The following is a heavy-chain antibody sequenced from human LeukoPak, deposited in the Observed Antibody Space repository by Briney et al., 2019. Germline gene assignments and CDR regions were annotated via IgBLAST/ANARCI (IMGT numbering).Heavy chain of an antibody. V-gene: IGHV3-23*01. D-gene: IGHD2-21*02. J-gene: IGHJ4*02. Sequence: PGGSLRLSCAASGFTFSSYAMSWVRQAPGKGLEWVSAISGSGGSTYYADSVKGRFTISRDNSKNTLYLQMNSLRADDTAVYYCAKDPVDIVVVTATSYYWGQGTLVTVSS. CDR1: GFTFSSYA. CDR2: ISGSGGST. CDR3: AKDPVDIVVVTATSYY.